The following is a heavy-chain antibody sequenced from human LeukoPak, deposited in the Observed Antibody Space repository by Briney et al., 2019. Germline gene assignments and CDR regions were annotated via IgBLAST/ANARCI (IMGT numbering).Heavy chain of an antibody. CDR1: GGTFSSYA. Sequence: ASVKVSCKASGGTFSSYAISWVRQAPGQGLEWMGGIIPIFGTANYAQKFQGRVTITADESTSTAYMELSSLRSEDTAVYYCARGGYCSSTSCSARKFDYWGQGTLVTVSS. V-gene: IGHV1-69*13. CDR3: ARGGYCSSTSCSARKFDY. CDR2: IIPIFGTA. J-gene: IGHJ4*02. D-gene: IGHD2-2*01.